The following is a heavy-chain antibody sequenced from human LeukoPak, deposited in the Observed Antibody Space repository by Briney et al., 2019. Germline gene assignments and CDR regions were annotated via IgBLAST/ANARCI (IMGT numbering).Heavy chain of an antibody. CDR1: GGSFSGYY. CDR3: ARGAGYDILTGDQASRYYFDY. V-gene: IGHV4-34*01. Sequence: SETLSLTCAVYGGSFSGYYWSRIRQPPGKGLEWIGEINHSGSTNYNPSLKSRVTISVDTSKDQFSLKLSSVTAADTAVYYCARGAGYDILTGDQASRYYFDYWGQGTLVTVSS. D-gene: IGHD3-9*01. J-gene: IGHJ4*02. CDR2: INHSGST.